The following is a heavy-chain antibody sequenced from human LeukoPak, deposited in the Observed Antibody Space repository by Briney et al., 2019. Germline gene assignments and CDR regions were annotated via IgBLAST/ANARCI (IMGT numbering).Heavy chain of an antibody. CDR3: ARDGELPKGVGLDY. J-gene: IGHJ4*02. Sequence: GGSLRLSCAASGFTFSSYAMHWVRQAPGKGLEWVAVISYDGSNKYYADSVKGRFTISRDNSKNTLYLQMNSLRAEDTAVYYCARDGELPKGVGLDYWGQGTLVTVSS. CDR2: ISYDGSNK. V-gene: IGHV3-30-3*01. CDR1: GFTFSSYA. D-gene: IGHD1-26*01.